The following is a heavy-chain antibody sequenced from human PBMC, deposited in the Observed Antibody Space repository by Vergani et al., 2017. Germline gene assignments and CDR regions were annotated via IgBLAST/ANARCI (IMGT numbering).Heavy chain of an antibody. CDR2: ISSSSSYI. D-gene: IGHD3-10*01. V-gene: IGHV3-21*04. J-gene: IGHJ4*02. CDR1: GFTFSSYS. CDR3: AKQYFVSGNYLFDY. Sequence: EVQLVESGGGLVKRGGSLRLSCAASGFTFSSYSMNWVRQAPGKGLEWVSSISSSSSYIHYSDSLKGRFTISRDNSKNMLFLQMNNLRTEDTAIYYCAKQYFVSGNYLFDYWGQGTLVTVSS.